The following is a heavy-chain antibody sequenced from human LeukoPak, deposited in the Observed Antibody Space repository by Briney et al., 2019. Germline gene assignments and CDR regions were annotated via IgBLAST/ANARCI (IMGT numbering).Heavy chain of an antibody. D-gene: IGHD2-2*01. CDR1: GFTFSSYP. Sequence: GGSLRLSCAASGFTFSSYPMSWVRQAPGKGLEWVSAISGSGGSTYYADSVKGRFTISRDNSKNTLYLQMNSLRAEDTAVYYCAKSRRIVVVPAAVDYWGQGTLVTVSS. CDR2: ISGSGGST. V-gene: IGHV3-23*01. J-gene: IGHJ4*02. CDR3: AKSRRIVVVPAAVDY.